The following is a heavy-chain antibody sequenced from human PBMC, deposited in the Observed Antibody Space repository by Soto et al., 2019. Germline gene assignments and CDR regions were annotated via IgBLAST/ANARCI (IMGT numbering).Heavy chain of an antibody. V-gene: IGHV3-23*01. CDR1: GFTFSSYA. Sequence: GGSLRLSCAASGFTFSSYAMSWVRQAPGKGQEWASAISGSGGSTYYADSVKGRFTISRDNSKNTLYLQMNSLRAEDTAVYYCAKVHSRGDFWSGYNNWFDPWGQGTLVTVSS. J-gene: IGHJ5*02. CDR3: AKVHSRGDFWSGYNNWFDP. CDR2: ISGSGGST. D-gene: IGHD3-3*01.